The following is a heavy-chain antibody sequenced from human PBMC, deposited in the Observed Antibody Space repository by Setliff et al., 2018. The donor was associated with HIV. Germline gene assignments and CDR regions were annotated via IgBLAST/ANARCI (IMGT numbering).Heavy chain of an antibody. CDR1: GYSLTTSW. D-gene: IGHD6-19*01. J-gene: IGHJ4*02. CDR2: IYLGNSDT. CDR3: AARPGYSSGWFLDY. Sequence: GESLKISCKGSGYSLTTSWIAWVRQTPGKGLEWMGVIYLGNSDTRYSPAFQGQVTISADKSITTAYLQWSSLKASDTAMYYYAARPGYSSGWFLDYWGQGTLVTVSS. V-gene: IGHV5-51*01.